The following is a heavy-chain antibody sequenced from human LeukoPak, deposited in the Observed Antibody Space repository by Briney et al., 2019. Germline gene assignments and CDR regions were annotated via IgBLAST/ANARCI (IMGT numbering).Heavy chain of an antibody. J-gene: IGHJ6*03. CDR2: ISYDGSNK. CDR3: AKVFSNGSGSSKTVYYYYYMDV. V-gene: IGHV3-30*18. Sequence: GGSLRLSCAASGFTFSSYGMHWVRQAPGKGLEWVAVISYDGSNKYYADSVKGRFTISRDNSKNTLYLQMNSLRAEDTAVYYCAKVFSNGSGSSKTVYYYYYMDVWGKGTTVTVSS. D-gene: IGHD3-10*01. CDR1: GFTFSSYG.